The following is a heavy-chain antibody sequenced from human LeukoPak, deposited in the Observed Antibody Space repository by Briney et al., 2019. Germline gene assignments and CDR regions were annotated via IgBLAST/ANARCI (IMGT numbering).Heavy chain of an antibody. D-gene: IGHD6-13*01. J-gene: IGHJ5*02. Sequence: ASVKVSCKASGYTFTNYDINWVRQATGQGLEWMGWMNPNSGNTGYAQKFQGRVTMTRNTSISTAYMELGSLRSEDTAVYYCARGVGRIAAHGWFDPWGQGTLVTVSS. V-gene: IGHV1-8*01. CDR2: MNPNSGNT. CDR3: ARGVGRIAAHGWFDP. CDR1: GYTFTNYD.